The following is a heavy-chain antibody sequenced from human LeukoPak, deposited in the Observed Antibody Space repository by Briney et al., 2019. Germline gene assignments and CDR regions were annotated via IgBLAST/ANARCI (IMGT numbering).Heavy chain of an antibody. D-gene: IGHD6-19*01. V-gene: IGHV4-34*01. CDR1: GGSFSGYY. CDR3: AGGLSSGWYGY. Sequence: SETLSLTCAVYGGSFSGYYWSWIRQPPGKGLEWIGEINHSGSTDYNPSLKSRVTISVVTSKNQFSLKLSSVTAADTAVYYCAGGLSSGWYGYWGQGTLVTVSS. J-gene: IGHJ4*02. CDR2: INHSGST.